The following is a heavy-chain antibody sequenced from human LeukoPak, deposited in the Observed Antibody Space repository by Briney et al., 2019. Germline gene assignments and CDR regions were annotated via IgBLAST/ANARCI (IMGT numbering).Heavy chain of an antibody. CDR1: GFTFSSYG. Sequence: GGSLRLSCTASGFTFSSYGMHWVRQAPGKGLEWVAFIRYDGSNKYYADSVKGRFTISRDNSKNTLYLQMNSLRAEDTAVYYCAKDLAGGYDRNFDYWGQGTLVTVSS. CDR3: AKDLAGGYDRNFDY. V-gene: IGHV3-30*02. CDR2: IRYDGSNK. J-gene: IGHJ4*02. D-gene: IGHD5-12*01.